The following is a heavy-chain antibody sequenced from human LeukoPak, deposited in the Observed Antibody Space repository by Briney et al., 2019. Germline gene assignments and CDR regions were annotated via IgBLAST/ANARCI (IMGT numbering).Heavy chain of an antibody. Sequence: SGTLSLTCAVSGGSISSSNWWSWVRQPPGKGLEWIGEIYHSGSTNYNPSLKSRVTISVDKSKNQFSLKLSSVTAADTAVYYCARTLMYYDFWSGYYNYFDYWGQGTLVTVSS. V-gene: IGHV4-4*02. D-gene: IGHD3-3*01. CDR1: GGSISSSNW. CDR3: ARTLMYYDFWSGYYNYFDY. CDR2: IYHSGST. J-gene: IGHJ4*02.